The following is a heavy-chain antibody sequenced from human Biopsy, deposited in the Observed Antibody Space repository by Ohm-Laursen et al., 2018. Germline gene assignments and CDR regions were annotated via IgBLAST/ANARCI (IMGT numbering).Heavy chain of an antibody. D-gene: IGHD3-22*01. CDR2: ISHSGSA. V-gene: IGHV4-38-2*02. J-gene: IGHJ6*02. CDR1: GYSISSDFY. CDR3: VRGVDYYDPYHYYALDV. Sequence: GTLSLTCPVSGYSISSDFYWGWIRQTPGKGLEWIGSISHSGSAYYNPSLKSRVTLSIDTSKNQFFLKVNSVTAADTAVYYCVRGVDYYDPYHYYALDVWGQGTTVTVSS.